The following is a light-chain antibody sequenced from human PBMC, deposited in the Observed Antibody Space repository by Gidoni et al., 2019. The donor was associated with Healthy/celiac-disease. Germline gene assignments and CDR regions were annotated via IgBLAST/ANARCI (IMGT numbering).Light chain of an antibody. CDR1: QSVSNN. V-gene: IGKV3-15*01. Sequence: EEVMTQSPATLSVSPGENATLSCRASQSVSNNLAWYQQKPGQAPRLLIYGASTRATGIPARFSGSGSGTEFTLTISSLQSEDFAVYYCQQYNNRWTFGQGTKVEIK. J-gene: IGKJ1*01. CDR3: QQYNNRWT. CDR2: GAS.